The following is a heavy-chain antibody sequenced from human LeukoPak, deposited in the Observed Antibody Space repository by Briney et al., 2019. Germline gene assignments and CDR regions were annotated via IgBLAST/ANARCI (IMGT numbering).Heavy chain of an antibody. D-gene: IGHD3-10*01. J-gene: IGHJ5*02. CDR1: GGSISSGGYS. CDR3: ARGLVTMVRGIIANRNWFDP. CDR2: INHSGST. Sequence: PSETLSLTCAVSGGSISSGGYSWSWIRQPPGKGLEWIGEINHSGSTNYNPSLKSRVTISVDTSKNQFSLKLSSVTAADTAVYYCARGLVTMVRGIIANRNWFDPWGQGTLVTVSS. V-gene: IGHV4-34*01.